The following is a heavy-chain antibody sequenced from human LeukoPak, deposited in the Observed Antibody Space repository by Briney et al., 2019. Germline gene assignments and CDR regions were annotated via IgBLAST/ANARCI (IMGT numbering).Heavy chain of an antibody. CDR3: ARDGSGGWFDP. CDR2: INHSGST. CDR1: GGSFSGYY. Sequence: SETLSLTCAVYGGSFSGYYWSWIRQPPGKGLEWIGEINHSGSTYYNPSLKSRVTISVDTSKNQFSLKLSSVTAADTAVYYCARDGSGGWFDPWGQGTLVTVSS. V-gene: IGHV4-34*01. D-gene: IGHD3-10*01. J-gene: IGHJ5*02.